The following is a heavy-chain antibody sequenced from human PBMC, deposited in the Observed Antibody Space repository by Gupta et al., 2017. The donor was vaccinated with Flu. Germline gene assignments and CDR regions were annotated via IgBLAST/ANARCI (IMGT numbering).Heavy chain of an antibody. Sequence: KGLEWVAVISYDGSKKSYSDSVKGRFTISRDNSKNTLYLQMNSLIPEDTAVYYCAKAQDIVRVVYGLAGPLDYWGQGTPVTVSS. J-gene: IGHJ4*02. D-gene: IGHD2-8*01. CDR3: AKAQDIVRVVYGLAGPLDY. V-gene: IGHV3-30*18. CDR2: ISYDGSKK.